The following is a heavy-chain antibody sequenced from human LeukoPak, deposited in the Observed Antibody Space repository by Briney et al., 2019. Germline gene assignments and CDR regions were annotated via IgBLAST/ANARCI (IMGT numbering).Heavy chain of an antibody. V-gene: IGHV3-23*01. CDR3: AKEGITFIRGGNGMDV. CDR2: ISGSGGST. Sequence: PGGSLRLSCAASGFTFSSYAMSWVRQAPGKGLEWVSAISGSGGSTYYADSVKGRFSISRDNSRNTMYLQMSSLRAEDTAVYYCAKEGITFIRGGNGMDVWGHGTTVTVSS. J-gene: IGHJ6*02. D-gene: IGHD3-10*01. CDR1: GFTFSSYA.